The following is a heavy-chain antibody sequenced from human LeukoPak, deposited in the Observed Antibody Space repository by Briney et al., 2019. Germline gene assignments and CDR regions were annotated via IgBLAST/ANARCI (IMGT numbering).Heavy chain of an antibody. CDR3: ASGSGH. J-gene: IGHJ4*02. CDR2: ISSSGSAK. D-gene: IGHD2-2*03. CDR1: GFPLSNYG. Sequence: GGSLRLSCAASGFPLSNYGVNWVRQAPGKGLEWVSHISSSGSAKYYADSVKGRFTISRDNAKNSLYLQMNSLRDEDTAVFYCASGSGHWGQGTLVTVSS. V-gene: IGHV3-48*02.